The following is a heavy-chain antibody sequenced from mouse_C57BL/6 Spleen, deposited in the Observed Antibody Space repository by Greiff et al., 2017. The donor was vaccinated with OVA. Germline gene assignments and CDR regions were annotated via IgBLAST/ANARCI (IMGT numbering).Heavy chain of an antibody. CDR3: ARAFYCGGRAY. J-gene: IGHJ2*01. CDR1: GYTFNSYW. D-gene: IGHD2-1*01. V-gene: IGHV1-69*01. Sequence: QVQLQQSGAELVMPGASVKLSCKASGYTFNSYWMHWVKQRPGPGLEWIGEIDPADSYTNYTQKFKGKSTMTVDTSSTTAYLQLSSLTSEDSAVYYCARAFYCGGRAYWGQGTTLTVSS. CDR2: IDPADSYT.